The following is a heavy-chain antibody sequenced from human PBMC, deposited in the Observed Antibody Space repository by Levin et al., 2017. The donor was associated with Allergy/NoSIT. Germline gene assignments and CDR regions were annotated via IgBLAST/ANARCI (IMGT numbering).Heavy chain of an antibody. J-gene: IGHJ4*02. CDR2: ISYDGSNK. Sequence: LSLTCAASGFTFSSYGMHWVRQAPGKGLEWVAVISYDGSNKYYADSVKGRFTISRDNSRNTLYLQMNSLRAEDTAVYYCAKDTGLWFGEIKTPLDYWGQGTLVTVSS. D-gene: IGHD3-10*01. CDR1: GFTFSSYG. CDR3: AKDTGLWFGEIKTPLDY. V-gene: IGHV3-30*18.